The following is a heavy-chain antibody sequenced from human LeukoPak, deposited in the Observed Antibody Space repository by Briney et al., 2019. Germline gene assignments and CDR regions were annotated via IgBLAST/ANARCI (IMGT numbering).Heavy chain of an antibody. CDR3: ARQRSGSSLDY. CDR1: GGSISSYY. J-gene: IGHJ4*02. V-gene: IGHV4-59*08. D-gene: IGHD1-26*01. CDR2: IYYSGST. Sequence: PSQTLSLTCTVSGGSISSYYWSWIRQPPGKGLEWIGYIYYSGSTNYNPSLKSRVTISVDTSKNQFSLKLSSVTAADTAVYYCARQRSGSSLDYWGQGTLVTVSS.